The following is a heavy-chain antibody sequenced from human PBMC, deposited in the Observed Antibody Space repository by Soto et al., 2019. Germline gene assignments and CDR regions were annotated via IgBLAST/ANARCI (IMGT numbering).Heavy chain of an antibody. D-gene: IGHD4-17*01. Sequence: EVQLVESGGGLVQPGGSLRPSCAASGFTFSSYSMNWVRQAPGKGLEWVSYISSSSSTIYYADSVKGRFTISRDNAKNSLYLQMNSLRDEDTAVYYCARENYGDYLNWFDPWGQGTLVTVSS. J-gene: IGHJ5*02. CDR2: ISSSSSTI. CDR3: ARENYGDYLNWFDP. CDR1: GFTFSSYS. V-gene: IGHV3-48*02.